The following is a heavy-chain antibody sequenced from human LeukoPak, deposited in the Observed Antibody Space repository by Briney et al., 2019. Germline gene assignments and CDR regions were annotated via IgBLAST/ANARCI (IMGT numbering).Heavy chain of an antibody. CDR2: IYTSGST. J-gene: IGHJ4*02. CDR1: GGSISSGSYY. CDR3: ARVRVSTFDY. Sequence: KPSETLSLTCTVSGGSISSGSYYWSWIRQPAGKGLEWIGRIYTSGSTNYNPSLKSRVTISVDTSKNQFSLKLSSVTAADTAVYYCARVRVSTFDYWGQGTLVTVSS. V-gene: IGHV4-61*02.